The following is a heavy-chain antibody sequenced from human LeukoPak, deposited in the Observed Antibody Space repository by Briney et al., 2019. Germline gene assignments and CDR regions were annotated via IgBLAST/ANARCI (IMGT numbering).Heavy chain of an antibody. CDR2: IKSKVDGETT. D-gene: IGHD4/OR15-4a*01. Sequence: PGGSLRLSCAASRFTFSNAWMNWVRQAPGKGLVWVGRIKSKVDGETTDYAAPVKGRFTISRDDSNNMVYLQMNSLKIEDTAVYYCAIDEPNYAPYDFDYWGQGTLVTVSS. CDR1: RFTFSNAW. J-gene: IGHJ4*02. CDR3: AIDEPNYAPYDFDY. V-gene: IGHV3-15*01.